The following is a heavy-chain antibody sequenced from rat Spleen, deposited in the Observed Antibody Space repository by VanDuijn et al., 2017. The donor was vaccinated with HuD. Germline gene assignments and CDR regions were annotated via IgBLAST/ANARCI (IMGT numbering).Heavy chain of an antibody. D-gene: IGHD5-1*01. Sequence: EVQLVESGGGLVQPGRSLKLACIASGFTFNNYWMTWIRQAPGKGLEWVATISYDGSHTYYRDSVKGRFTISRDNAKSTLYLQMDSLRSEDTATYYCTRNWDYWGQGVMVTVSS. V-gene: IGHV5-31*01. CDR1: GFTFNNYW. J-gene: IGHJ2*01. CDR2: ISYDGSHT. CDR3: TRNWDY.